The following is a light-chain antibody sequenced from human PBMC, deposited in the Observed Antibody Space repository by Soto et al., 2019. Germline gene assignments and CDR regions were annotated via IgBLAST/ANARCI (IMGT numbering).Light chain of an antibody. Sequence: DIQMTQSPSSLSASVGDRVTITCRASQSISNYLNWYQQKLGNAPKLLIYDASNLETGVPSRFSGSGSGTDFTFTISSLQPEDIATYYCQQYSHLITFGQGTRLEIK. V-gene: IGKV1-33*01. J-gene: IGKJ5*01. CDR3: QQYSHLIT. CDR1: QSISNY. CDR2: DAS.